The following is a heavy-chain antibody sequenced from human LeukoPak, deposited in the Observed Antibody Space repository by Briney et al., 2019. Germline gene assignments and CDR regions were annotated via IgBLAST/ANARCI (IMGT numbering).Heavy chain of an antibody. CDR3: ARESGTTNSFDY. D-gene: IGHD1-1*01. CDR2: ISYDGNNK. V-gene: IGHV3-30*04. J-gene: IGHJ4*02. CDR1: GFTFSTST. Sequence: GGSLRLSCAASGFTFSTSTMHWVRQAPGKGLEWVAVISYDGNNKYSADSVKGRFTISRDNSKNTVYLQMNSLRAEDTAVYYCARESGTTNSFDYWGQGTLVTVSS.